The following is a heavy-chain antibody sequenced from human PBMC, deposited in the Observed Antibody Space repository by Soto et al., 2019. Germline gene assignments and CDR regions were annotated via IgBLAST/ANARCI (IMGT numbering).Heavy chain of an antibody. Sequence: QITLEESGPSLVKPTQTLTLTCTFSGFSLKNSGVGVAWIRQPPGKALEWLALIYWNDDKRYSPTPNNRINSNKDTAKNQVVLTMTNMDTVDTGTYYCAHRRGIAAIATFDHWGQGMLVTVSS. J-gene: IGHJ4*02. V-gene: IGHV2-5*01. CDR1: GFSLKNSGVG. CDR3: AHRRGIAAIATFDH. D-gene: IGHD6-13*01. CDR2: IYWNDDK.